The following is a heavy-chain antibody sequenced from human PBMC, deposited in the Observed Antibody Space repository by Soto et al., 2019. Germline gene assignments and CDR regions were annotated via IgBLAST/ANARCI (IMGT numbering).Heavy chain of an antibody. Sequence: ASVKVSCKASGYTFTSYGISWVRQAPGQGLEWMGWISAYNGNTNYAQKLQGRVTMTTDTSTSTAYMELRSLRSDDTAVYYCARQRLYDSSGDYSFDPWCQGTLVTVSS. D-gene: IGHD3-22*01. CDR1: GYTFTSYG. J-gene: IGHJ5*02. CDR2: ISAYNGNT. V-gene: IGHV1-18*04. CDR3: ARQRLYDSSGDYSFDP.